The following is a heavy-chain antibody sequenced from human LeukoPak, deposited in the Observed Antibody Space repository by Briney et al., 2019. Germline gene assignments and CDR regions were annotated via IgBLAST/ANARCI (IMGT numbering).Heavy chain of an antibody. Sequence: SETLSLACTVSGGSISSYYWSWIRQPPGKGLEWIGHIYYSGSTNYNPSLKSRVTITVDTSKNQFSLKLSSVTAADTAVYYCARGLVVMVTRAFDIRGQGTMVTVSS. J-gene: IGHJ3*02. CDR1: GGSISSYY. CDR2: IYYSGST. CDR3: ARGLVVMVTRAFDI. V-gene: IGHV4-59*01. D-gene: IGHD4-23*01.